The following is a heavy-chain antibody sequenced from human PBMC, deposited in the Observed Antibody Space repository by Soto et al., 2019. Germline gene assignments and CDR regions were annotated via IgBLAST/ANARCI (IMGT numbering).Heavy chain of an antibody. V-gene: IGHV4-34*01. Sequence: SETLSLTCAVYGGSFSGYYWSWVRQPPGKGLEWIGEINHSGSTNYNPSLKSRVTISVDTSKNQFSLKLSSVTAADTAVYYCARVLRDSSGYHLPYYYYGMDVWGQGTTVTVSS. J-gene: IGHJ6*02. CDR3: ARVLRDSSGYHLPYYYYGMDV. D-gene: IGHD3-22*01. CDR1: GGSFSGYY. CDR2: INHSGST.